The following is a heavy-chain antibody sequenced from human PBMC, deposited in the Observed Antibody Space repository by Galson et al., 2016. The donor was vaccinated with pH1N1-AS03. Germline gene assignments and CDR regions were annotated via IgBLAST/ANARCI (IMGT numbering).Heavy chain of an antibody. V-gene: IGHV3-23*01. CDR1: GFIFSTFA. CDR2: INARGDDT. Sequence: SLRLSCAGSGFIFSTFAMSWVRQAQGKGLEWVSSINARGDDTYYTDSVKGRFTISRDDSKATLFLQMSSLRPEDTAVYYCASVTSAWPTVGAFGIWGQGTVVTVSS. J-gene: IGHJ3*02. CDR3: ASVTSAWPTVGAFGI. D-gene: IGHD4-23*01.